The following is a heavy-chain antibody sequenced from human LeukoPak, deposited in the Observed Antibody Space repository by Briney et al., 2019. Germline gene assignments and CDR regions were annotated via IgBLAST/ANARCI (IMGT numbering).Heavy chain of an antibody. J-gene: IGHJ4*02. CDR3: ARRGILTGYYIDY. CDR1: GFTFSSYG. CDR2: IRYDGSNK. D-gene: IGHD3-9*01. Sequence: GGSLRLSCAASGFTFSSYGMHWVRQAPGKGLEWVAFIRYDGSNKYYADSVKGRFTISRDNSKNTLYLQMNSLRAEDTAVYYCARRGILTGYYIDYWGQGTLVTVSS. V-gene: IGHV3-30*02.